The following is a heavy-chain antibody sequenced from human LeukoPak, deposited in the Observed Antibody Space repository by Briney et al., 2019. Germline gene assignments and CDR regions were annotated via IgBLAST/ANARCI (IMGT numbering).Heavy chain of an antibody. D-gene: IGHD5-12*01. CDR3: ARETWDIVATKGEYYYYYMDV. Sequence: SETLSLTCTVSGGSISSYYWSWIRQPAGKGLEWIGRIYTSGSTNYNPSLKSRVTMSVDTSKNQFSLKLSSVTAADTAVYYCARETWDIVATKGEYYYYYMDVWGKGTTVTISS. CDR2: IYTSGST. CDR1: GGSISSYY. J-gene: IGHJ6*03. V-gene: IGHV4-4*07.